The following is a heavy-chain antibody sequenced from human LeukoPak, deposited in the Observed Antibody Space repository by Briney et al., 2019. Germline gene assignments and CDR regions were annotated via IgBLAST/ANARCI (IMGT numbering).Heavy chain of an antibody. J-gene: IGHJ4*02. Sequence: GGSLRLSCGASGFTFSSYWMHWVRQAPGKGLVWVSGIKSDGSRTTYADSVKGRFTISRDNAKNTVSLQMHSLRAEDTAVYYCARENWNFDCWGQGTLVTVSS. CDR3: ARENWNFDC. D-gene: IGHD1-1*01. V-gene: IGHV3-74*01. CDR2: IKSDGSRT. CDR1: GFTFSSYW.